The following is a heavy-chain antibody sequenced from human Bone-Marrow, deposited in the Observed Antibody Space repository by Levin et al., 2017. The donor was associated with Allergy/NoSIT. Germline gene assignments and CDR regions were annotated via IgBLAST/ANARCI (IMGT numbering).Heavy chain of an antibody. CDR2: VTGSGTST. D-gene: IGHD6-19*01. V-gene: IGHV3-23*01. CDR3: AKDEPVGGWYIPEGAFDV. CDR1: GFTFSSYV. Sequence: GESLKISCTASGFTFSSYVMSWVRQAPGKGLEWVSGVTGSGTSTFYAESVKGRFTISRDNSKNTANLQMNSLTAEDTALYYCAKDEPVGGWYIPEGAFDVWGQGTMVTVSS. J-gene: IGHJ3*01.